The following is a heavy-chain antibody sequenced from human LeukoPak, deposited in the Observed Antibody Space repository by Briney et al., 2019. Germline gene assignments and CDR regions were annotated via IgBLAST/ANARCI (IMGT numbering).Heavy chain of an antibody. CDR3: ARGPPPQH. CDR2: INHSGST. Sequence: SETLSLTCAVYGGSFSGFYWSWIRQPPGKGLEWIEEINHSGSTNYNPSLKSRVTISVDTSKNQFSLKLSSVTAADTAVYYCARGPPPQHWGQGTLVTVSS. V-gene: IGHV4-34*01. J-gene: IGHJ1*01. CDR1: GGSFSGFY.